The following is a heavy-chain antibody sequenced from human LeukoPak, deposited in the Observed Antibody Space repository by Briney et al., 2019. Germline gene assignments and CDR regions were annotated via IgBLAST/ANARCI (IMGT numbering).Heavy chain of an antibody. CDR3: ARDPLDSSGYGDAFDI. CDR2: ICHSGSI. CDR1: GGSISSGNYY. D-gene: IGHD3-22*01. Sequence: PSQTLSLTCTVSGGSISSGNYYWSWIRQHPGKGLEWIGNICHSGSIYYNPSLKSRVTISVDTSKNQFSLKVSSVTAADTAVYYCARDPLDSSGYGDAFDIWGQGTMVTVSS. J-gene: IGHJ3*02. V-gene: IGHV4-31*03.